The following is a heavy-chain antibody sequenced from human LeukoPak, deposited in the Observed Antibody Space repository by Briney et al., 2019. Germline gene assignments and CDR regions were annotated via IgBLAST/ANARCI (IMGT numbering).Heavy chain of an antibody. CDR3: ARLTLEWGAFDI. J-gene: IGHJ3*02. CDR2: MNPNSGNT. Sequence: ASVKVSCKASGYTFTSYDINWVRQATGRGLEWMGWMNPNSGNTGYAQKFQGRVTMTRNTSISTAYMELSSLRSEDTAMYYCARLTLEWGAFDIWGQGTMVTVSS. CDR1: GYTFTSYD. V-gene: IGHV1-8*01. D-gene: IGHD3-3*01.